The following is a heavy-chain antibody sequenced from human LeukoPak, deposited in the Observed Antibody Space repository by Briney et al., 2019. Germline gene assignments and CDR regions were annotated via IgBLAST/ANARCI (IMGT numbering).Heavy chain of an antibody. V-gene: IGHV3-74*01. CDR1: GFTFSSYW. J-gene: IGHJ3*02. CDR2: INSDGRIT. CDR3: ARVGVPQYAFDI. Sequence: GGSLRLSCVASGFTFSSYWMHWVRQVPGKGPVWVSRINSDGRITSYADSVKGRFTISRDNAKNTLYLQMNSLRAEDTDVYSCARVGVPQYAFDIWGQGTWVTVSS. D-gene: IGHD2-2*01.